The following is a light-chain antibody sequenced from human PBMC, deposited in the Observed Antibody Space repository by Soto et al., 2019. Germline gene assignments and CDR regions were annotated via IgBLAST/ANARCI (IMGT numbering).Light chain of an antibody. CDR1: QSVSSN. CDR2: GAS. Sequence: EIEMTQSPATLSVSPGESATLSCRASQSVSSNLAWYQQKPGQAPRLLIYGASTRAAGIPARFSGSGSETEFTLTISSLQSEDFAVNYCQQYNNWRTFGQGTKVEIK. J-gene: IGKJ1*01. CDR3: QQYNNWRT. V-gene: IGKV3-15*01.